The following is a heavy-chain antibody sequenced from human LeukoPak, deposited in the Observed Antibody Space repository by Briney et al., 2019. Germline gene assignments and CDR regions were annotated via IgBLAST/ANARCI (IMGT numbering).Heavy chain of an antibody. V-gene: IGHV1-69*01. J-gene: IGHJ4*02. CDR1: GGTFSSYA. Sequence: GSSVKVSCKASGGTFSSYAISWVRQAPGQGLEWMGGIIPIFGTANYAQKFQGRVTITADESTSTAYMELSSLRSEDTAVYYCARDGGDYGGNSRVFDYWGQGTLVTVSS. CDR2: IIPIFGTA. D-gene: IGHD4-23*01. CDR3: ARDGGDYGGNSRVFDY.